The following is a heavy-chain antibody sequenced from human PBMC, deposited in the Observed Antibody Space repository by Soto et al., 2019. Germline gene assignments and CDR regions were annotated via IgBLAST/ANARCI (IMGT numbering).Heavy chain of an antibody. D-gene: IGHD5-12*01. CDR3: AREGSGYNF. Sequence: SVKVSCKASGGSCSNFGISWVRQAPGQGLEWMGGIVPVFGRPNYAQRFRGRLTITADESASTGYMELISLRSDDTAVYYCAREGSGYNFWGQGTQVTVSS. CDR2: IVPVFGRP. J-gene: IGHJ4*02. V-gene: IGHV1-69*13. CDR1: GGSCSNFG.